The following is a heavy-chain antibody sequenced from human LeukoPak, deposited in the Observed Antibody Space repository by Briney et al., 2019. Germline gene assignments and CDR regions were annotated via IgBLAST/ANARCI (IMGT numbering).Heavy chain of an antibody. D-gene: IGHD3-10*01. CDR3: AGQRITMVRGVLYYFDY. CDR1: GASISSNNW. CDR2: IYHSGST. V-gene: IGHV4-4*02. J-gene: IGHJ4*02. Sequence: SETLSLTCAVSGASISSNNWWWSWVRQPPGKGLEWIGEIYHSGSTNYNPSLKSRVTMSVDKSKNQFSLKLSSVTAADTAVYYCAGQRITMVRGVLYYFDYWGQGTLVTVSS.